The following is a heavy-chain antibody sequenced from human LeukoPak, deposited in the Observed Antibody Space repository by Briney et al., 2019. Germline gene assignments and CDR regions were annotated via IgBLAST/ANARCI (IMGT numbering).Heavy chain of an antibody. CDR2: IHYSGST. V-gene: IGHV4-59*01. D-gene: IGHD3-22*01. J-gene: IGHJ2*01. Sequence: SETLSLTCTVSGGSISNYYWNWIRQPPGKRLEWIGHIHYSGSTNYNSSLKSRVSISVHTPKNQFSLKLSSVTGAGTAVYYCARWRDYYDSSGYSYWYFDLWGRGTLVTVSA. CDR3: ARWRDYYDSSGYSYWYFDL. CDR1: GGSISNYY.